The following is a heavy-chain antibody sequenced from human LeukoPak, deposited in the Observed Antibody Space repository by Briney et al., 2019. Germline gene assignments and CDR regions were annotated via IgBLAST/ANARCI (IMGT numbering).Heavy chain of an antibody. CDR3: ARDRWLGP. CDR1: GFTFRSYE. CDR2: ISSGGSTK. Sequence: PGGSLRLSCAASGFTFRSYEMNWVRQAPGKGLEWVSYISSGGSTKYYADSVKGRFTISRDNAKNSLYLQMNSLRAEDTAVYYCARDRWLGPWGQGTLVTVSS. V-gene: IGHV3-48*03. J-gene: IGHJ5*02.